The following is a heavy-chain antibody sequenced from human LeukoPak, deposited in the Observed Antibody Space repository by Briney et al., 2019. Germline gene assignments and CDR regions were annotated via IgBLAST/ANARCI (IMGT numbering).Heavy chain of an antibody. Sequence: PQTLSLTCTVSGGSISSGDYYWSWIRQPPGKGLEWIGYIYYSGSTYYNPSLKSRVTISVDTSKNQFSLKLSSVTAADTAVYYCARDRGIVVVPAAIQRYNWFDPWGQGTLVTVSS. CDR2: IYYSGST. D-gene: IGHD2-2*02. CDR3: ARDRGIVVVPAAIQRYNWFDP. CDR1: GGSISSGDYY. J-gene: IGHJ5*02. V-gene: IGHV4-30-4*08.